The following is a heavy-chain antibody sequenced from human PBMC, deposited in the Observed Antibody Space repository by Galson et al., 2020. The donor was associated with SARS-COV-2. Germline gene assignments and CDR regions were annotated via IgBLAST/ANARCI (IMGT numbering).Heavy chain of an antibody. D-gene: IGHD3-3*01. CDR2: ISYDGSNK. CDR3: AKDRVPWGLRITIFGVVSTPGMDV. CDR1: GFTLSSYG. V-gene: IGHV3-30*18. J-gene: IGHJ6*02. Sequence: GESLKISCAASGFTLSSYGMHWVRQAPGKGLEWVAVISYDGSNKYYADSVKGRFTISRDNSKNTLYLQMNSLRAEDTAVYYCAKDRVPWGLRITIFGVVSTPGMDVWGQGTTVTVSS.